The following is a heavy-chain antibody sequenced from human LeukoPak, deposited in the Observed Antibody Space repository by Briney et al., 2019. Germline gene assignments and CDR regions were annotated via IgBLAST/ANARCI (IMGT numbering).Heavy chain of an antibody. J-gene: IGHJ4*02. CDR1: GYSFTSYW. CDR3: ARHAGSGSYYNAVDY. CDR2: IYPGDSDT. D-gene: IGHD3-10*01. Sequence: GESLKISCKGSGYSFTSYWIGWVRQMPGRGLEWMGIIYPGDSDTRYSPSFQGQVTISADKSISTAYLQWSSLKASDTAMYYCARHAGSGSYYNAVDYWGQGTLVTVSS. V-gene: IGHV5-51*01.